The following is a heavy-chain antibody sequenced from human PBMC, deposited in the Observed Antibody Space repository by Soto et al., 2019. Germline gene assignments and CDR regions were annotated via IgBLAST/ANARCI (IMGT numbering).Heavy chain of an antibody. D-gene: IGHD2-15*01. CDR3: VRQHSADCTGGTCYQAFDV. CDR2: IYYSGST. Sequence: KPSETLSLTCSVSGSGDSVSTGSSYWGWIRQPPGKALEWIGYIYYSGSTNYNPSLKSRVTISVDTSKNQFSLKLRSVTAADTAVFYCVRQHSADCTGGTCYQAFDVWGQGTMVTVSS. V-gene: IGHV4-61*01. J-gene: IGHJ3*01. CDR1: GSGDSVSTGSSY.